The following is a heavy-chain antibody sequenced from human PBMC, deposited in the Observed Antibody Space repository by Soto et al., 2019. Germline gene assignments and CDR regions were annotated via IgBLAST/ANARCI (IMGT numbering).Heavy chain of an antibody. D-gene: IGHD1-1*01. V-gene: IGHV1-18*01. CDR1: GYTFTTYG. CDR3: ARGRYGDY. CDR2: ISAHNGNT. J-gene: IGHJ4*02. Sequence: QVHLVQSGAEVKKPGASVKVSCKGSGYTFTTYGITCVRQAPGQGLEWMGWISAHNGNTNYAQKLQGRVTVTRDKSTSTAYRELMSLRSDDTAEYYCARGRYGDYWGQGALVTVSS.